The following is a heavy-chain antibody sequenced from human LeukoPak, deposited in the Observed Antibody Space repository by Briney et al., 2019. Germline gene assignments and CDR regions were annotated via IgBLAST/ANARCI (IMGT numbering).Heavy chain of an antibody. CDR2: MYHSGST. CDR1: GYSISSGYY. D-gene: IGHD3-3*01. Sequence: SETLSLTCTVSGYSISSGYYWGWIRQPPGKGLECIGTMYHSGSTFYNPSLKSRVTISVDTSKNQFSLKLTSMTAADTAVYYCARAMNRSGDYLGFDPWGLGIVVTVSS. CDR3: ARAMNRSGDYLGFDP. V-gene: IGHV4-38-2*02. J-gene: IGHJ5*02.